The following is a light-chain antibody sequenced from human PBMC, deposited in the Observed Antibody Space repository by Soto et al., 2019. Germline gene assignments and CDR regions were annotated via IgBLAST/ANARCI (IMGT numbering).Light chain of an antibody. J-gene: IGLJ1*01. V-gene: IGLV2-14*03. CDR2: EVS. Sequence: LTQPASVSGSPGQSITISCTGTSSDVGGYNYVSWYQRHPGKAPKLMIYEVSNRPSGVSNRFSGSKSGNTASLTISGLQAEDEADYYCSSYTSSSTPYVFGTGTKVTVL. CDR3: SSYTSSSTPYV. CDR1: SSDVGGYNY.